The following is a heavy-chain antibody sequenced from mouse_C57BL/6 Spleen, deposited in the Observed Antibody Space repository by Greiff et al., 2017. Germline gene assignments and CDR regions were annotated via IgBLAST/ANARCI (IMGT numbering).Heavy chain of an antibody. J-gene: IGHJ4*01. CDR1: GYSITGGYY. V-gene: IGHV3-6*01. D-gene: IGHD2-3*01. Sequence: ESGPGLVKPSQSLSLTCSVTGYSITGGYYWNWIRQFPGNKLEWMGYISYDGSHNYNPSLKNRISITRDTSKNQFFLKLNSVTTEDTATYYCARDDGYYGEGAMDYWGQGTSVTVSS. CDR2: ISYDGSH. CDR3: ARDDGYYGEGAMDY.